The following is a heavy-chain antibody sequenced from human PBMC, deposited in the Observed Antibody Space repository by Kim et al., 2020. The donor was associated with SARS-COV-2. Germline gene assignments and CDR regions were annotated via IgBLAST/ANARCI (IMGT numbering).Heavy chain of an antibody. V-gene: IGHV3-7*01. Sequence: GKFYVASGKGRFTISRDNAKNSSYLQMTGLTPEDTAIYYCARYGSGSFLDCWGQGTLVTVSS. CDR3: ARYGSGSFLDC. J-gene: IGHJ4*01. D-gene: IGHD3-10*01. CDR2: GK.